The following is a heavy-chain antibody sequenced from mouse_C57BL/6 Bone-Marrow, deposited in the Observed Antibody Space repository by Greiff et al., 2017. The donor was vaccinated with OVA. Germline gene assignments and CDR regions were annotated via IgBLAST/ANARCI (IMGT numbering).Heavy chain of an antibody. CDR2: ISDGGSYT. J-gene: IGHJ4*01. CDR3: ARDSNYVYYYAMDY. CDR1: GFTFSSYA. Sequence: EVMLVEPGGGLVKPGGSLKLSCAASGFTFSSYAMSWVRQTPEKRLEWVATISDGGSYTYYPDNVKGRYTISRDNAKNNLYLQMSHLKSEDTAMYYCARDSNYVYYYAMDYWGQGTSVTVSS. D-gene: IGHD2-5*01. V-gene: IGHV5-4*01.